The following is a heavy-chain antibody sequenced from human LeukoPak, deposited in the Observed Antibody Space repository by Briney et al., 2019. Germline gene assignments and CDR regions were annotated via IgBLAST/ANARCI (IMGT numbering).Heavy chain of an antibody. Sequence: GASVKVSCKASGYTFTSYYMHWVRQAPGQGLEWVGIINPSGDPTTYAQKFQGRVTISVDTSKNQFSLKLSSVTAADTAVYYCASVGLNWNYEGFDPWGQGTLVTVSS. D-gene: IGHD1-7*01. CDR1: GYTFTSYY. J-gene: IGHJ5*02. CDR3: ASVGLNWNYEGFDP. V-gene: IGHV1-46*01. CDR2: INPSGDPT.